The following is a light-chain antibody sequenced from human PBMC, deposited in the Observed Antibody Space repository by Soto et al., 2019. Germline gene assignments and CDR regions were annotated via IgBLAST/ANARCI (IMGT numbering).Light chain of an antibody. CDR1: RSVSSN. V-gene: IGKV3-15*01. CDR2: GAS. J-gene: IGKJ2*01. CDR3: QQYYNWPPYT. Sequence: EIVMTQSPATLSVSPGERATLSCRASRSVSSNLAWFQQKPGQAPRLLIYGASTRATGIPVRFSGSGSGTEFTITISSLQSEDFAVYYWQQYYNWPPYTFGQGTKLEI.